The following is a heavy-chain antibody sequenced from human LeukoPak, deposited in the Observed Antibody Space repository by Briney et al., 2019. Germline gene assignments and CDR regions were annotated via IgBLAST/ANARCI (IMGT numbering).Heavy chain of an antibody. V-gene: IGHV7-4-1*02. CDR1: GYIFTSYA. J-gene: IGHJ6*03. D-gene: IGHD2-2*01. Sequence: ASVKVSCKASGYIFTSYAMNWVRQAPGQGLEWMGWINTNTGNPTYAQGFTGRFVFSLDTSVSTAYLQISSLKAEDTAVYYCARDPGIVVVPSYMDVWGKGTTVTVSS. CDR2: INTNTGNP. CDR3: ARDPGIVVVPSYMDV.